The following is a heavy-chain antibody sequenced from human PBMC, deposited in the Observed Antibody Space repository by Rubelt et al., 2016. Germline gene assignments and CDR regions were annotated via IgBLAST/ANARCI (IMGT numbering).Heavy chain of an antibody. CDR3: ARDRPYIAALSYFDY. Sequence: QVQLVQSGAEVKKPGASVKVSCKASGYTFTSYGISWVRQAPGQGLEWMGWISAYDGNTYYAQKLQGRGSMTTDTSTSTAYMELRSLRSDDTALYYCARDRPYIAALSYFDYWGQGTLVTVSS. D-gene: IGHD6-13*01. J-gene: IGHJ4*02. V-gene: IGHV1-18*01. CDR1: GYTFTSYG. CDR2: ISAYDGNT.